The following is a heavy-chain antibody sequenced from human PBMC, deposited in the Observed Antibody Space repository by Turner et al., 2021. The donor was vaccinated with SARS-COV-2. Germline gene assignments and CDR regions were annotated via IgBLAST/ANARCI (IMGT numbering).Heavy chain of an antibody. J-gene: IGHJ6*03. CDR2: INPNSGGT. CDR1: GYTFTGYY. Sequence: QVQLVQSGAEVKKPGASVKVSCKASGYTFTGYYMHWVRQAPGQGLEWMGWINPNSGGTKYAQKFQGRVTMTRDTSISTAYMELSRLRSDDTAVYYCARPRDYYYYMDVWGKGTTVTVSS. CDR3: ARPRDYYYYMDV. V-gene: IGHV1-2*02.